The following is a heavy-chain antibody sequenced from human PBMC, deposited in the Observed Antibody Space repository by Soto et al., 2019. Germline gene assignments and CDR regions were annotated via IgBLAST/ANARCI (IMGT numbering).Heavy chain of an antibody. CDR3: ARGLITGSHYSGGWYYFDS. V-gene: IGHV4-34*01. J-gene: IGHJ4*02. CDR1: GESFSGYI. CDR2: INHSGSA. Sequence: QVQLQQSGAGLLKPSETLSLTCAVYGESFSGYIWTWIRQTPGKGLQWIGQINHSGSASCNPSLKSRVTISVHTSNSQFSLELSSVTAADTAVYYCARGLITGSHYSGGWYYFDSWGQGTQLTVSS. D-gene: IGHD6-19*01.